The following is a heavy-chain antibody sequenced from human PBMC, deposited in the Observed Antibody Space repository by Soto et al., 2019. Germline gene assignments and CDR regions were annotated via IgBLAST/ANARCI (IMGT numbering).Heavy chain of an antibody. Sequence: QVQLQESGPGLVKPSQTLSLTCTVSGGSISTGDYYWSWIRQHPRKGLEWIGYIYYSGNTFYNPSLKSRVAMSVDTSQNQFSLKLSSVTAADTAVYYCASVPTGYLYFDYWGQGTLVTVSS. CDR2: IYYSGNT. J-gene: IGHJ4*02. CDR1: GGSISTGDYY. V-gene: IGHV4-31*03. D-gene: IGHD3-9*01. CDR3: ASVPTGYLYFDY.